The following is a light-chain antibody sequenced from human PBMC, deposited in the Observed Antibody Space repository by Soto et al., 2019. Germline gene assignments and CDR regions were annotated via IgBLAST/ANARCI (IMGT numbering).Light chain of an antibody. CDR3: QPYGSSPFA. V-gene: IGKV3-20*01. Sequence: EFVLTQSPGTLSLSPGERATLSCRASQSVSSSYLAWYQQKPGQAPRLLIYGASSRATGIPDRFSGSGSGTDFTRTIIRLEPEDFAVYYCQPYGSSPFAFGPGTKLDIK. J-gene: IGKJ3*01. CDR2: GAS. CDR1: QSVSSSY.